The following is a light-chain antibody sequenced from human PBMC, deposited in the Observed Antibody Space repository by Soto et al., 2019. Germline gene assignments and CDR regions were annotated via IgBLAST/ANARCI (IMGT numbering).Light chain of an antibody. CDR1: SSDVGGYHY. V-gene: IGLV2-8*01. CDR3: SSYSGSNNFV. J-gene: IGLJ2*01. CDR2: EVT. Sequence: QSALTQPPSASGSPGQSVTISCSGTSSDVGGYHYVSWYQQHPGKAPKLMIHEVTKRPSGVPDRFSGSKSGNTASLTVSGLQGEDEADYYCSSYSGSNNFVFGGGTKQTVL.